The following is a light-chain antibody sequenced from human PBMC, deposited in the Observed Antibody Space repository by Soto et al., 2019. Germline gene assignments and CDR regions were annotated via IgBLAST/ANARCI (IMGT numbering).Light chain of an antibody. CDR2: EVS. CDR3: SSYAGSNNYV. J-gene: IGLJ1*01. V-gene: IGLV2-8*01. CDR1: SSDVGAHNF. Sequence: QSVLTQPPSASGSPGQSVTISCTGTSSDVGAHNFVSWHQQHPGKAPKLMIYEVSKRPSGVPDRFSGSKSGNTASLTVSGLQAEDEADYYCSSYAGSNNYVFGPGTQLTVL.